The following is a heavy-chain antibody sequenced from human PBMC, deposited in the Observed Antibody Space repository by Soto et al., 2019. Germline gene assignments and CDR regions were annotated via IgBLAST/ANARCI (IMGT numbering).Heavy chain of an antibody. CDR3: AKGNVPTYYYSYYMDV. V-gene: IGHV3-30*18. CDR1: GFSFSSYD. D-gene: IGHD2-2*01. J-gene: IGHJ6*03. CDR2: ISYDGKRK. Sequence: QVQLVESGGGVVQPGRSLRLSCADSGFSFSSYDMHWVRKAPGKGLEWVAVISYDGKRKFYADSVKGRFTISRDNPQNTLFLQINSLRADDTAVYFCAKGNVPTYYYSYYMDVWGRGTTVTVSS.